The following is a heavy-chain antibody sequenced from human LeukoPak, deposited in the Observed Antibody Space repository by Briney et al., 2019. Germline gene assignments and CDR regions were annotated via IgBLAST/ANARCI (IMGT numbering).Heavy chain of an antibody. V-gene: IGHV3-7*01. CDR2: IKQDGSEK. CDR3: ARVPDVEMATISYYFDY. Sequence: PGGSLRLSCAASGFTFSSYWMSWVRQAPGEGLEWVANIKQDGSEKYYVDSVKGRFTISRDNAKNSLYLQMNSLRAEDTAVYYCARVPDVEMATISYYFDYWGQGTTVTVSS. J-gene: IGHJ4*02. CDR1: GFTFSSYW. D-gene: IGHD5-24*01.